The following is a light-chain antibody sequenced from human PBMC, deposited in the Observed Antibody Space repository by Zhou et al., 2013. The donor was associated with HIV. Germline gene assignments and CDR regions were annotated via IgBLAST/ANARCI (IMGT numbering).Light chain of an antibody. J-gene: IGKJ3*01. CDR1: QDISNY. Sequence: DIQLTQSPSFLSASVGDRVTITCRASQDISNYLNWYQQKPGKAPKLLIYDASNLETGVPSRFSGSGSGTDFTFTISSLQPEDIATYYCQQYDNLPFTFGPGTKVDIK. V-gene: IGKV1-33*01. CDR2: DAS. CDR3: QQYDNLPFT.